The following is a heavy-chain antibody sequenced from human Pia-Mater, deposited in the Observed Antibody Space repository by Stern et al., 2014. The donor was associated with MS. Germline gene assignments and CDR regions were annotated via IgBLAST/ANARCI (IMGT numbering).Heavy chain of an antibody. CDR2: IYYSGST. V-gene: IGHV4-59*01. CDR1: GGSITGYY. CDR3: ARVDWLQYFFDY. Sequence: VQLVESGPGLVKPSETLSLTCTVSGGSITGYYWRWIRQPPGKGLEWIGYIYYSGSTNYNPSLKSRVTISVDTSKSQFSLKLSSVTAADTAVYYCARVDWLQYFFDYWGQGTLVTVSS. D-gene: IGHD5-24*01. J-gene: IGHJ4*02.